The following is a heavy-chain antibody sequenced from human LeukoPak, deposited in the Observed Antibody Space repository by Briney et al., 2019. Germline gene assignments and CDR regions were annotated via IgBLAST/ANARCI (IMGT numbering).Heavy chain of an antibody. CDR2: INPNSGDT. CDR1: GYTFTGYY. V-gene: IGHV1-2*06. D-gene: IGHD3-10*01. Sequence: ASVKVSCKASGYTFTGYYVHWVRQAPGQGLEWMGRINPNSGDTNYAQKFQGRVTMTRDTSISTAYMELSRLRSDDTAMYYCAKDHGYVGSNWFDPWGQGTLVTVSS. J-gene: IGHJ5*02. CDR3: AKDHGYVGSNWFDP.